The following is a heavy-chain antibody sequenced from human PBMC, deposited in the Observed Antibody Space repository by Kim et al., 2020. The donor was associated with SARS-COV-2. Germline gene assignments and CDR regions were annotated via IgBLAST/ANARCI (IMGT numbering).Heavy chain of an antibody. V-gene: IGHV1-69*04. J-gene: IGHJ3*02. CDR1: GGTFSSYA. Sequence: SVKVSCKASGGTFSSYAISWVRQAPGQGLEWMGRIIPILGIANYAQKFQGRVTITADKSTSTAYMELSSLRSEDTAVYYCARADPDENLNGYSYGYRGGAFDIWGQGTMVTVSS. CDR3: ARADPDENLNGYSYGYRGGAFDI. D-gene: IGHD5-18*01. CDR2: IIPILGIA.